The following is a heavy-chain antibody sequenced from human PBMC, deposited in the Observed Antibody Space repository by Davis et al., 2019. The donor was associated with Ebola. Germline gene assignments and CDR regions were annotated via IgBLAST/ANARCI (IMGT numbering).Heavy chain of an antibody. Sequence: GESLKISCKGSGYSFTSYWIGWVRQMPGKGLEWMGRIDPSDSYTNYSPSFQGHVTISADKSISTAYLQWSSLKASDTAMYYCARRFNSYGYLVDYWGQGTLVTVSS. CDR1: GYSFTSYW. V-gene: IGHV5-10-1*01. CDR3: ARRFNSYGYLVDY. CDR2: IDPSDSYT. J-gene: IGHJ4*02. D-gene: IGHD3-16*01.